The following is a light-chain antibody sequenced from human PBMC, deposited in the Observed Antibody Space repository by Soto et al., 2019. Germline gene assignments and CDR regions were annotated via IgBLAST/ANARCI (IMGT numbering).Light chain of an antibody. CDR2: STN. CDR3: VLYMGSGIRV. Sequence: QTVVTQEPSFSVSPGGTVTLTCGFSSGSVSTSNYPSWYQQTPGQPPRTLIYSTNTRSSGVPDRFSGSILGNKAALTITGAQADDDSDYYCVLYMGSGIRVFGGGTKLTVL. J-gene: IGLJ2*01. CDR1: SGSVSTSNY. V-gene: IGLV8-61*01.